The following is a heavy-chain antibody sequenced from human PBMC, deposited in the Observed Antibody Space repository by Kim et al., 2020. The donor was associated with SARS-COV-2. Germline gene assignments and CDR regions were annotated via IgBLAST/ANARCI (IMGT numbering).Heavy chain of an antibody. CDR3: ARHGSPEIVPYCSGGRCYSGPRGIYYYYGMDV. Sequence: GESLKISCKGSGYSFTSYWIGWVRQMPGKGLEWMGIIYPGDSDTRYSPSFQGQDTISADKSISTAYLQWSSLKASDTAMYYCARHGSPEIVPYCSGGRCYSGPRGIYYYYGMDVWGQGTTVTVSS. CDR1: GYSFTSYW. V-gene: IGHV5-51*01. J-gene: IGHJ6*02. CDR2: IYPGDSDT. D-gene: IGHD2-15*01.